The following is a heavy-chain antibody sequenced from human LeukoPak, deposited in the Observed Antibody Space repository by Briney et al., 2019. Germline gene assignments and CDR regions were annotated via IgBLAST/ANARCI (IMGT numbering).Heavy chain of an antibody. CDR2: ISVYNGNT. CDR3: ARDINGYYYDSHGYYPTDL. J-gene: IGHJ5*02. CDR1: GYIFTSYG. Sequence: VSVRVSCKASGYIFTSYGISWVRQAPGQGLEWMGWISVYNGNTNYPQRLQGRGTMTTDTSTTTAYMELRSLRSDDTAVYYCARDINGYYYDSHGYYPTDLWGQGTLVTVSS. V-gene: IGHV1-18*01. D-gene: IGHD3-22*01.